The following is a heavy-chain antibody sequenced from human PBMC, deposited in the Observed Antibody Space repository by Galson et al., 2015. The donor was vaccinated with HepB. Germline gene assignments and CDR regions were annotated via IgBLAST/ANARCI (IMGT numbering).Heavy chain of an antibody. J-gene: IGHJ4*02. CDR1: GDSVSSNGAA. CDR2: TYYRSKWYY. V-gene: IGHV6-1*01. CDR3: ARSAGDLDY. D-gene: IGHD7-27*01. Sequence: CAISGDSVSSNGAAWNWLRQSPSRGLERLGRTYYRSKWYYGYAVSVKSRITINPDTSKNQFSLHLNSVTPEDTAVHYCARSAGDLDYWGQGILVTVSS.